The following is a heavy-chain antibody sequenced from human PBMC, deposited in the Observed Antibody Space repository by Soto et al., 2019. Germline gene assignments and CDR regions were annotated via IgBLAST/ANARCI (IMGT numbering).Heavy chain of an antibody. D-gene: IGHD3-10*01. V-gene: IGHV1-18*01. CDR3: ARDGPLISCRKGFEQ. Sequence: GVAVKCYFKASGYTFTSYVITWVRQAPGQVLDWIGWSSGYNGDIKYAQKFQGRVTMTADTSTSKAYMDLRSLRSDDTAIYFCARDGPLISCRKGFEQWGQGTL. CDR1: GYTFTSYV. CDR2: SSGYNGDI. J-gene: IGHJ5*02.